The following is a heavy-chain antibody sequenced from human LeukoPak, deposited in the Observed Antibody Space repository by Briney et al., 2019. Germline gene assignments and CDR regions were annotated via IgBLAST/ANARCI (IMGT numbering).Heavy chain of an antibody. CDR2: INHSGYT. CDR1: GVSFDDYY. V-gene: IGHV4-34*01. J-gene: IGHJ4*02. CDR3: TRMTTGHDY. D-gene: IGHD4-17*01. Sequence: SETLSLTCAVSGVSFDDYYWSRVRQTPGKELEWIGEINHSGYTNDSPSLKSRVTLSIDTSRKQFSLNLRSVTVADAGIYYCTRMTTGHDYWGQGTLVTVSS.